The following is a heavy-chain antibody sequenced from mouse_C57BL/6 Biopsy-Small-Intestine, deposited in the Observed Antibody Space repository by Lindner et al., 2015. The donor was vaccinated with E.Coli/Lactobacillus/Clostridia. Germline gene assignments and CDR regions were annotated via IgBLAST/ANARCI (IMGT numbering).Heavy chain of an antibody. CDR1: GYAFTNYL. Sequence: LQESGAELVRPGTSVKVSCKASGYAFTNYLIEWVKQRPGQGLEWIGVINPGSGGTNYNEKFKGKAKLTADKSPSTAYMQLSSLTSEDSAVYFCARSGGDGYFCDYWGQGTTLTVSS. CDR3: ARSGGDGYFCDY. CDR2: INPGSGGT. V-gene: IGHV1-54*01. J-gene: IGHJ2*01. D-gene: IGHD2-3*01.